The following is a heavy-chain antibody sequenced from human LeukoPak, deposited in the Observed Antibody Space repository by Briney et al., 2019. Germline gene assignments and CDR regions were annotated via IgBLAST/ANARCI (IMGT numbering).Heavy chain of an antibody. Sequence: ASVNVSCKASGYTFTRYGISWVRQAPGQGLEWMGWISAYNGNTDYAQKFQGRVTMTTDTSTSTAYMDLRSLRSDDTAVYYCARVGAYCTSTSCFDYWGLGTLVTVSS. V-gene: IGHV1-18*01. CDR3: ARVGAYCTSTSCFDY. CDR1: GYTFTRYG. CDR2: ISAYNGNT. J-gene: IGHJ4*02. D-gene: IGHD2-2*01.